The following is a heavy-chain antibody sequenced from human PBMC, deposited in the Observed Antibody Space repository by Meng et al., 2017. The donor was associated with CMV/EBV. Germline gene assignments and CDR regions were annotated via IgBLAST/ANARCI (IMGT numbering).Heavy chain of an antibody. V-gene: IGHV4-4*07. CDR1: GGFFSCFF. J-gene: IGHJ4*02. CDR3: ARERGDDSGYNFDS. Sequence: QAPLRQSGPALVTPSEPLSRTCSVSGGFFSCFFWTWFRQPAGKGLEWIGRIYSTGGTNYNPSFESRVTISLDGSNNQFSLKLNSVTAADTAIYYCARERGDDSGYNFDSWGQGTLVTVSS. D-gene: IGHD3-22*01. CDR2: IYSTGGT.